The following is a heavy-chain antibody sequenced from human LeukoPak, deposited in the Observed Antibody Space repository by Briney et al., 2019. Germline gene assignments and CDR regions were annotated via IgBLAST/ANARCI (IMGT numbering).Heavy chain of an antibody. Sequence: GSLRLSCAASGFTFSSYEMNWVRQAPGKGLEWIGEINHSGSTNYNPSLKSRVTISVDTSKNQFSLKLSSVTAADTAVYYCARGRKQWLLLAWGQGTLVTVSS. D-gene: IGHD6-19*01. J-gene: IGHJ5*02. CDR2: INHSGST. CDR3: ARGRKQWLLLA. CDR1: GFTFSSYE. V-gene: IGHV4-34*01.